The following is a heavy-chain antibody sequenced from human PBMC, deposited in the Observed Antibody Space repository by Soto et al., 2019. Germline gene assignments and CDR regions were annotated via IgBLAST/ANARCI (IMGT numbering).Heavy chain of an antibody. CDR2: IKQDGSEK. CDR1: GFTLSSYG. D-gene: IGHD6-19*01. J-gene: IGHJ5*02. CDR3: ARDRYSSGWYPWFDP. V-gene: IGHV3-7*01. Sequence: EVQLVESGGGLVQPGGSLSLSCAASGFTLSSYGMSWVRKAPGKGLEGVANIKQDGSEKYYVDSVKGRFTISRDNAKNSLYLQMNSLRAEDTAVYYCARDRYSSGWYPWFDPWGQGTLVTVSS.